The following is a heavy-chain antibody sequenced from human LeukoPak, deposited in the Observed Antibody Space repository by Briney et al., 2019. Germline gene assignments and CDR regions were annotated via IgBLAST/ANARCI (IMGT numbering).Heavy chain of an antibody. CDR1: GFTFSHHG. J-gene: IGHJ2*01. V-gene: IGHV3-21*01. CDR2: VGPSGART. D-gene: IGHD3-22*01. Sequence: GGTLRLSCAASGFTFSHHGMNWVRQAPGKGLEWVSGVGPSGARTYYADSVKGRFTISRDNAKNSLYLQMNSLRAEDTAVYYCARAHYDSSAEGASWYFDLWGRGTLVTVSS. CDR3: ARAHYDSSAEGASWYFDL.